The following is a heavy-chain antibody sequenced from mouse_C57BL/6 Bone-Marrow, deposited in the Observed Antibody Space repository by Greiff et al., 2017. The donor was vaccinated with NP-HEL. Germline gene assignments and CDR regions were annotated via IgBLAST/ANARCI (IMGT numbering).Heavy chain of an antibody. CDR2: ISYDGSN. CDR3: ARDLATTVVADWYFDV. D-gene: IGHD1-1*01. Sequence: EVQLQQSGPGLVKPSQSLSLTCSVTGYSITSGYYWNWIRQFPGNKLEWMGYISYDGSNNYNPSLKNRISITRDTAKNQFFLKLNSVTTEDTATYYCARDLATTVVADWYFDVWGTGTTVTVSS. CDR1: GYSITSGYY. V-gene: IGHV3-6*01. J-gene: IGHJ1*03.